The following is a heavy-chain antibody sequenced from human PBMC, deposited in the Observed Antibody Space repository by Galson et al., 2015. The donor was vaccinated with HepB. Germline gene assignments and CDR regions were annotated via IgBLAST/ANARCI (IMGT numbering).Heavy chain of an antibody. D-gene: IGHD4-17*01. CDR1: GFTFSSYG. Sequence: SLRLSCAASGFTFSSYGMHWVRQAPGKGLEWVAVISYDGSNKYYADSVKGRFTISRDNSKNTLYLQMNSLRAEDTAVYYCAKDRRTVAIYDGGDYFDYWGQGTLVTVSS. V-gene: IGHV3-30*18. CDR3: AKDRRTVAIYDGGDYFDY. CDR2: ISYDGSNK. J-gene: IGHJ4*02.